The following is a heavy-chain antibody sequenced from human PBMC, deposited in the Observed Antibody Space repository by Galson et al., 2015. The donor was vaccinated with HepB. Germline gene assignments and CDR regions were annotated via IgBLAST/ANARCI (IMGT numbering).Heavy chain of an antibody. J-gene: IGHJ4*02. V-gene: IGHV2-70*11. Sequence: PALVKPTPTLTLTCTFSGFSLSTSGMCVSWIRQPPGKALEWLARIDWDDDKYYSTSLKTRLTISKDTSKNQVVLTMTNMDPVDTATYYCAHTYSSQGAGDTPFDYWGQGTLVTVSS. CDR1: GFSLSTSGMC. CDR3: AHTYSSQGAGDTPFDY. CDR2: IDWDDDK. D-gene: IGHD2-21*01.